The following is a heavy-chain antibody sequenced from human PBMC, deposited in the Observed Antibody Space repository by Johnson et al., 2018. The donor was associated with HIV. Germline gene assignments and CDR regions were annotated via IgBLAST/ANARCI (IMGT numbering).Heavy chain of an antibody. CDR1: GFTVSSYY. D-gene: IGHD2-15*01. Sequence: VQLVESGGGLVQHGGSLRLSCAASGFTVSSYYMTWIRQAPGKGLEWVAFIRYDGSNKYYADSVKGRFTVSRDSSKTTLYLQMKSLRPEDTAVYFCAKEDCSAVLCSDDAFHIWGQGTMVTLSS. CDR3: AKEDCSAVLCSDDAFHI. V-gene: IGHV3-30*02. J-gene: IGHJ3*02. CDR2: IRYDGSNK.